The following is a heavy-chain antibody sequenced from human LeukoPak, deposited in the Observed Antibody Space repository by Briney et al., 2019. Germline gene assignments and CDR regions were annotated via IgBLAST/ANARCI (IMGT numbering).Heavy chain of an antibody. CDR1: GDSISSGGYS. CDR2: IYYSGNT. D-gene: IGHD4-17*01. CDR3: SRGDYGDYHDAFDI. Sequence: SETLSLTCAVSGDSISSGGYSWNWIRQPPGKGLEWIGYIYYSGNTYYNPSLKSRLTISVDTSKSQFSLKLSSVTAADTAVYYCSRGDYGDYHDAFDIWGQGAMVTVSS. J-gene: IGHJ3*02. V-gene: IGHV4-30-4*07.